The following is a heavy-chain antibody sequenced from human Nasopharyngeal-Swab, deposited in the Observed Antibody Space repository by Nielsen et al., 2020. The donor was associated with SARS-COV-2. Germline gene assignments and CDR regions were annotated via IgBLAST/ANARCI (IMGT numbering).Heavy chain of an antibody. V-gene: IGHV1-69*13. Sequence: SVKVSCKASGGTFSSYAISWVRQAPGQGLEWMGGIIPIFGTANYAQKFQGRVTITADESTSTAYMELSSLRSEDTAVYYCARAPGGIQLWLHYRDAFDIWGQGTMVTVSS. CDR3: ARAPGGIQLWLHYRDAFDI. CDR2: IIPIFGTA. CDR1: GGTFSSYA. D-gene: IGHD5-18*01. J-gene: IGHJ3*02.